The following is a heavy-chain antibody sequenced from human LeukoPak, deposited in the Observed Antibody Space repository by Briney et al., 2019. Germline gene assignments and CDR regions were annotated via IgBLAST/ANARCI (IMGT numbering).Heavy chain of an antibody. D-gene: IGHD3-22*01. Sequence: ASVKVSCKASGYTFTGYYMHWVRQAPGQGLEWMGRINPNSGGTNYAQKFQGRVTMTRDTSISTAYMELSRLRSDDTAVYYCARVPPYYYDSSGYYFGYWGQRTLVTVSS. CDR3: ARVPPYYYDSSGYYFGY. V-gene: IGHV1-2*06. CDR2: INPNSGGT. J-gene: IGHJ4*02. CDR1: GYTFTGYY.